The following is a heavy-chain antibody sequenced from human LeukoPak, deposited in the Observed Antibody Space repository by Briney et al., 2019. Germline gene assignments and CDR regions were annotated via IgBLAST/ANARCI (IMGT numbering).Heavy chain of an antibody. CDR1: GYIYTNYG. D-gene: IGHD4-17*01. CDR3: ARDPTPSDGDYPPDHFDY. J-gene: IGHJ4*02. V-gene: IGHV1-18*01. Sequence: GASVKVSCKASGYIYTNYGINWVRQAPGQGLEWMGWINTYNGNTNYAPKLHGRVTMTTDTPTSTAYMELRSLRFDDTAIYYCARDPTPSDGDYPPDHFDYRGQGTLVTVSS. CDR2: INTYNGNT.